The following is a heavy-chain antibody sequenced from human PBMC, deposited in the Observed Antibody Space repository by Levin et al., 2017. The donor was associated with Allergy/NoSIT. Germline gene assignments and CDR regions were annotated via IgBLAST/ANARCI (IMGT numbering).Heavy chain of an antibody. D-gene: IGHD2-2*01. CDR3: ARFVVTPVSYFYMDV. CDR1: GYTFKNYG. Sequence: EASVKVSCKASGYTFKNYGISWVRQAPGQGLEWMGWISTHNGNTNYAQSFQGRVTMTTDTSTSTADMELRSLIPDDTAVYYCARFVVTPVSYFYMDVWGKGTTVTVSS. CDR2: ISTHNGNT. V-gene: IGHV1-18*01. J-gene: IGHJ6*03.